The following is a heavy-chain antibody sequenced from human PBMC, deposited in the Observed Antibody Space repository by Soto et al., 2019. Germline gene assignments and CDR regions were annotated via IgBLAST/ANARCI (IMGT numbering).Heavy chain of an antibody. CDR1: GFTFSSYS. Sequence: GGSLRLSCAASGFTFSSYSMNWVRQAPGKGLEWVSYISSSSSTIYYADSVKGRFTISRDNAKNSLYLQMNSLRAEDTAVYYWARDSPQDILTGMDAFDIWGQGTMVTVSS. D-gene: IGHD3-9*01. J-gene: IGHJ3*02. V-gene: IGHV3-48*01. CDR2: ISSSSSTI. CDR3: ARDSPQDILTGMDAFDI.